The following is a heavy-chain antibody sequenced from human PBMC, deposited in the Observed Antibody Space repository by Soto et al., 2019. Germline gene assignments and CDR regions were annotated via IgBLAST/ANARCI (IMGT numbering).Heavy chain of an antibody. CDR2: LYYSGST. CDR3: ARSPRRYGDHGEFDY. CDR1: GGSISSYY. J-gene: IGHJ4*02. Sequence: SETLSLTCTVSGGSISSYYWSWIRQPPGQGLEWIGYLYYSGSTNYNPSLRSRVTMSVDTSKNQFSLKLRSVTAADTAVYYCARSPRRYGDHGEFDYWGQGTLVTVSS. V-gene: IGHV4-59*08. D-gene: IGHD4-17*01.